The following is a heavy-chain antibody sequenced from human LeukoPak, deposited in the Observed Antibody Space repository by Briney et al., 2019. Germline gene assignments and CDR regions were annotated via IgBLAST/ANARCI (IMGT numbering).Heavy chain of an antibody. Sequence: ASVTVSCKASGYTFTSYGISWVRQAPGQGLEWMGWISAYNGNTNYAQKLQGRVTMTTDTSTSTAYMELRSLRSDDTAVYYCARVLPGDCSGSYYAWFDPWGQGTLVTVSS. D-gene: IGHD1-26*01. CDR2: ISAYNGNT. J-gene: IGHJ5*02. CDR1: GYTFTSYG. CDR3: ARVLPGDCSGSYYAWFDP. V-gene: IGHV1-18*01.